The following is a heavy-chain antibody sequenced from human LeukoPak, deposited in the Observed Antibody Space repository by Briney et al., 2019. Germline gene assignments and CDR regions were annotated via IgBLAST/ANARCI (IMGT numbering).Heavy chain of an antibody. CDR2: ISSSGSTI. J-gene: IGHJ4*02. D-gene: IGHD5-12*01. CDR1: GFTFSSYE. CDR3: ARLYSGYARGFDY. Sequence: PGGSLRLSCAASGFTFSSYEMNWVRQAPGKGLEWVSYISSSGSTIYYADSVKGRFTISRDNAKNSLHLQMNSLRAEDTAVYYCARLYSGYARGFDYWGQGTLVTVSP. V-gene: IGHV3-48*03.